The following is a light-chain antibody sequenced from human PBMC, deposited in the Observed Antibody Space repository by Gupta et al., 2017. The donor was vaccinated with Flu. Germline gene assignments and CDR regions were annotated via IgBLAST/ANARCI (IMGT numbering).Light chain of an antibody. CDR3: KQCRYCPFT. V-gene: IGKV2-30*01. CDR1: PSLLYSDGNTY. J-gene: IGKJ3*01. Sequence: DAVMTQPPLSLPVTLGQPTSISCRSSPSLLYSDGNTYLNWFQQRPGQSPRRLIYEGSNRDSGVPDRFSGSGSGTDFTLKISRVEAEDVGVYYCKQCRYCPFTFGHGTKVDIK. CDR2: EGS.